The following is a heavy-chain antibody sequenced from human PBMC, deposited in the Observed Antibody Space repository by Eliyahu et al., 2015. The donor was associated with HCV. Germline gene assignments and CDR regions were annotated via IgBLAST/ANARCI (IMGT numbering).Heavy chain of an antibody. CDR3: ATPTGNAFDI. V-gene: IGHV4-39*07. D-gene: IGHD1-1*01. CDR2: XYYNGNT. CDR1: GDSISSSRFH. J-gene: IGHJ3*02. Sequence: QLQLRESGPGLVKPSETLSLTCIVSGDSISSSRFHWGWIRQPPGKGLQXIGNXYYNGNTDFSPSLKSRVTMSLDTSKNQFSLRLTSVTAADTAVYYCATPTGNAFDIWGQGIIITVSS.